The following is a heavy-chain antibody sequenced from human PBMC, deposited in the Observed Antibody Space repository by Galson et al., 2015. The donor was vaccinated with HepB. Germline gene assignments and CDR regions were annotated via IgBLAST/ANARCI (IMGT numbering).Heavy chain of an antibody. Sequence: SLRLSCAASGFTFSSYGMHWVRQAPGKGLEWVAVIWYDGSDKYYADSVKGRFTISRDNSKNTLFLQMNSPGAEDTAVYFCAREVLTAGDYFDYWGQGALVTVSS. CDR3: AREVLTAGDYFDY. J-gene: IGHJ4*02. CDR1: GFTFSSYG. V-gene: IGHV3-33*01. D-gene: IGHD6-13*01. CDR2: IWYDGSDK.